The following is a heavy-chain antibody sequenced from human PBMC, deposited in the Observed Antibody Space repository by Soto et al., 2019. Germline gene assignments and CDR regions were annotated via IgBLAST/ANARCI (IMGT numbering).Heavy chain of an antibody. CDR2: IYNSGRY. D-gene: IGHD1-1*01. CDR1: GGSISSYY. J-gene: IGHJ4*02. Sequence: ASETLSLTCTVSGGSISSYYWSWIRQPPGKGLGWIGYIYNSGRYNYNPSLESRLTISIDTSKNQFSLRLASVTAADTAVYYCARTLPNRQLFDSWSQGTLVTVSS. V-gene: IGHV4-59*01. CDR3: ARTLPNRQLFDS.